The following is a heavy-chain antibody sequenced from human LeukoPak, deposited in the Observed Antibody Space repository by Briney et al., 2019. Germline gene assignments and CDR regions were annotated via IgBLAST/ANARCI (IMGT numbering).Heavy chain of an antibody. Sequence: SETLSLTCAVSGDSFSSHYWTWIRQPPGRGLEWIGYISYIGTTNYNPSLKSRVTISIDTSKNQFSLKLSSVTTADTAVYYCARDLVTVTKGFDIWGLGTMVSISS. CDR2: ISYIGTT. D-gene: IGHD4-17*01. CDR1: GDSFSSHY. V-gene: IGHV4-59*11. J-gene: IGHJ3*02. CDR3: ARDLVTVTKGFDI.